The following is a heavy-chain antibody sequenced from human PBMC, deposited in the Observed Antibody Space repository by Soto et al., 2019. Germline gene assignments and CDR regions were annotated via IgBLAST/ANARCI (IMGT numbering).Heavy chain of an antibody. CDR3: GRCSSTSCHLGADY. CDR1: GFTFSSYA. Sequence: QVQLVESGGGVVQPGRSLRLSCAASGFTFSSYALHWVRQAPGRGLEWVALISFDGNNKYYANSVQGRFTISRDNSKNTLYLQMSSLRAEDTAVYYCGRCSSTSCHLGADYWGQGTLVTVSS. V-gene: IGHV3-30-3*01. D-gene: IGHD2-2*01. J-gene: IGHJ4*02. CDR2: ISFDGNNK.